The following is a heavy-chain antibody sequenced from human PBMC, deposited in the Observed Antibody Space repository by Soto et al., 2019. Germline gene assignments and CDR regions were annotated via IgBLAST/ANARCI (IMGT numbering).Heavy chain of an antibody. CDR2: IIPIFGTA. CDR3: ARRDGITGPTYDYCYYGMDV. V-gene: IGHV1-69*01. J-gene: IGHJ6*02. Sequence: QVQLVQSGAEVKKPGSSVKVSCKASGGTFSSYAISWVRQAPGQGLEWMGGIIPIFGTANYAQKFQDRVTITADECTSTDYMELSSLRSEDTAVYYCARRDGITGPTYDYCYYGMDVWGQGTTGTVSS. CDR1: GGTFSSYA. D-gene: IGHD1-7*01.